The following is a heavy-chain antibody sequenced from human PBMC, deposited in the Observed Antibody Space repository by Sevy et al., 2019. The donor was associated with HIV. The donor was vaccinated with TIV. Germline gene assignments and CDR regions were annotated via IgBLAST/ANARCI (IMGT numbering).Heavy chain of an antibody. J-gene: IGHJ4*02. CDR2: ISVSGGST. CDR3: AKDRVSGTYYTGDFDY. CDR1: GFTFSTYA. V-gene: IGHV3-23*01. D-gene: IGHD3-10*01. Sequence: GGSLRLSCAASGFTFSTYAMTWVRQAPGKGLEWVSVISVSGGSTYYADSVKGRFTISRDNSKNTLYLQMISLRAEDTAVYYCAKDRVSGTYYTGDFDYWGQGTLVTVSS.